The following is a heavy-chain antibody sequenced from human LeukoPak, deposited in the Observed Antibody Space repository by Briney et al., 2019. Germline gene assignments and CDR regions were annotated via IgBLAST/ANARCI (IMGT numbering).Heavy chain of an antibody. V-gene: IGHV4-39*07. Sequence: SETLSLTCTVSGGSISSSSHYWGWIRQPPGKGLEWIGSIYYSGNTYYNPSLKSRVTISVDTSKNQFSLKLRSVTAADTALYYCARVRGGYYYFDYWGQGTLVTVSS. CDR2: IYYSGNT. J-gene: IGHJ4*02. CDR1: GGSISSSSHY. D-gene: IGHD3-10*01. CDR3: ARVRGGYYYFDY.